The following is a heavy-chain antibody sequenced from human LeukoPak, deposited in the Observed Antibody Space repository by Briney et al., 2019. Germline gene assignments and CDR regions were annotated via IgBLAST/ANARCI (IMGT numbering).Heavy chain of an antibody. D-gene: IGHD4-17*01. J-gene: IGHJ4*02. V-gene: IGHV3-7*01. CDR1: GFTFSSHW. CDR2: IKQDGSEK. CDR3: ARDVTYYGDYHNFDY. Sequence: GGSLRLSCAASGFTFSSHWMSWVRQAPGKGLEWVANIKQDGSEKYYVDSVKGRFTISRDNAKNSLYLQMNSLRAEDTAVYYCARDVTYYGDYHNFDYWGQGTLVTVSS.